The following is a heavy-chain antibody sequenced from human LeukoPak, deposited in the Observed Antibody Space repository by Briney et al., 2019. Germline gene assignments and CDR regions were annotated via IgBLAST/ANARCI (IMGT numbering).Heavy chain of an antibody. CDR2: IYYSGSA. Sequence: SETLSLTCTVSGGSISSYYWSWIRQPPGKGLEWIGYIYYSGSANYKPSLKSRVTISVDTSKNQFSLKLSSVTAADTAVYYCARGGYYGSGNDFRFDPWGQGTLVTVSS. J-gene: IGHJ5*02. V-gene: IGHV4-59*01. CDR1: GGSISSYY. D-gene: IGHD3-10*01. CDR3: ARGGYYGSGNDFRFDP.